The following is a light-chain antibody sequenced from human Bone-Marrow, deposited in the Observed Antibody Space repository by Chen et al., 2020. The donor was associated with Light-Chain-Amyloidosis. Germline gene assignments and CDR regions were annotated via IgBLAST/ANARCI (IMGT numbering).Light chain of an antibody. CDR3: QSADSSGTYEVI. CDR1: ALPTKY. CDR2: RDT. Sequence: SFELTQPPSVSVSPGHCAGSFFSGDALPTKYAYWYQQKPGQAPVLVIHRDTERPSGISERFSGSSSGTTATLTISGVQAEDETDYHCQSADSSGTYEVIFGGGTKLTVL. J-gene: IGLJ2*01. V-gene: IGLV3-25*03.